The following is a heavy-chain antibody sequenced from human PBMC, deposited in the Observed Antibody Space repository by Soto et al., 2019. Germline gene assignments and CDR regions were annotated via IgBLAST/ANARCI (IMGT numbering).Heavy chain of an antibody. J-gene: IGHJ4*02. CDR1: GYTFTNYD. D-gene: IGHD5-18*01. Sequence: ASVKVSCKASGYTFTNYDITWVRQAAGQGLEWVGWVNPNSGYTAYAQKFVGRVTMTRNTHLRTAYMELSSLTSGDTAVYYCARSYSYGWNEYWGQGTLVTVSS. CDR2: VNPNSGYT. V-gene: IGHV1-8*01. CDR3: ARSYSYGWNEY.